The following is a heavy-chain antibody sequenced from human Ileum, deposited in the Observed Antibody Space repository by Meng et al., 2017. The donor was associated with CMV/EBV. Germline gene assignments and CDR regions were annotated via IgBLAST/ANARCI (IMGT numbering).Heavy chain of an antibody. D-gene: IGHD2-2*01. CDR1: GFTFSDYS. J-gene: IGHJ4*02. CDR2: ISPTSRYI. CDR3: ARDSQDFVVVPAANIDY. Sequence: GESLKISCAASGFTFSDYSMNWVRQTPGKGLEWVSSISPTSRYIFYADSLRGRFTISRDNAKNSLYLQMNSLRAEDTALYYCARDSQDFVVVPAANIDYWGQGTLVTVSS. V-gene: IGHV3-21*01.